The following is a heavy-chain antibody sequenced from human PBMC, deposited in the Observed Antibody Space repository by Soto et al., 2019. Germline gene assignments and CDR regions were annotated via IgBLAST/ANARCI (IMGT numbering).Heavy chain of an antibody. V-gene: IGHV4-34*01. CDR1: GGSFSGYY. Sequence: QVQLQQWGAGLLKPSETLSLTCAVYGGSFSGYYWSWIRQPPGKGLAWIGEINHSGSTNYNPSLKSRVTISVDTSKNQFSLKLSSVTGADTAVYYCARGHRRLRYFDYWGQGTLVTVSS. D-gene: IGHD3-9*01. J-gene: IGHJ4*02. CDR3: ARGHRRLRYFDY. CDR2: INHSGST.